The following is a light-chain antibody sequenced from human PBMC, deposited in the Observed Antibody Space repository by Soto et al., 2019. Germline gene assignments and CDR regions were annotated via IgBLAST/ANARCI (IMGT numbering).Light chain of an antibody. V-gene: IGKV3-15*01. CDR2: DAS. Sequence: EIVMTQSPATLSVSPGERATLSCRASQSVRSNFAWYQQKPGQATRLLIYDASTRDTGIPARGSGSGSGAEVTLTISSLQSEDFALYYCQQYNNWPWTFGQGTKVDIK. J-gene: IGKJ1*01. CDR1: QSVRSN. CDR3: QQYNNWPWT.